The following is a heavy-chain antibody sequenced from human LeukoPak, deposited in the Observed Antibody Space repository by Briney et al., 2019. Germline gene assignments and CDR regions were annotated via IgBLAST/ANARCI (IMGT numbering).Heavy chain of an antibody. CDR3: AREQVITYGFDY. CDR2: IYYSGST. CDR1: GGSISNGDYY. Sequence: SETLSLTCTVSGGSISNGDYYWSWIRQPPGKGLEWIGYIYYSGSTYYNPSLKSRVTISVDTSKNQFSLKLSSVTAADTAVYYCAREQVITYGFDYWGQGTLVTVSS. V-gene: IGHV4-30-4*08. J-gene: IGHJ4*02. D-gene: IGHD3-16*01.